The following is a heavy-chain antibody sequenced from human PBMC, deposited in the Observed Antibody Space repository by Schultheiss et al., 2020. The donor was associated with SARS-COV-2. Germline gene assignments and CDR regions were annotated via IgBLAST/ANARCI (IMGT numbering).Heavy chain of an antibody. CDR3: AVGRMSSTWYAGDY. J-gene: IGHJ4*02. D-gene: IGHD6-13*01. V-gene: IGHV3-23*01. CDR1: GFSFRNYA. Sequence: GGSLRLSCAASGFSFRNYAMSWVRQAPGKGLKWVSAITGSGYNTFYADSVKGRFTISRDNSKNTLYLQIYSLRADDTAAYYCAVGRMSSTWYAGDYWGQGTLVTVSS. CDR2: ITGSGYNT.